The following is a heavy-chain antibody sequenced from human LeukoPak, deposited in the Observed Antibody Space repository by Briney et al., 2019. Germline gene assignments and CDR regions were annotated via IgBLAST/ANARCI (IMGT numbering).Heavy chain of an antibody. CDR1: GGTFSSYA. CDR2: IIPILGIA. V-gene: IGHV1-69*04. D-gene: IGHD2-15*01. J-gene: IGHJ6*02. Sequence: SVKVSCKASGGTFSSYAISWVRQAPRQGLEWMGRIIPILGIANYAQKFQGRVTITADKSTSTAYMELSSLRSEDTAVYYCARARIVVVVAATLYYGMDVWGQGTTVTVSS. CDR3: ARARIVVVVAATLYYGMDV.